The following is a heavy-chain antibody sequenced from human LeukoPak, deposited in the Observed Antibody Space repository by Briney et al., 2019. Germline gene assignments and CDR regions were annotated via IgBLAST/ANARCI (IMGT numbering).Heavy chain of an antibody. CDR3: ARVGRGPSGFTYYYYYMDV. J-gene: IGHJ6*03. Sequence: GGSLRLSCAASGFTFDDYGMSWVRQAPGKGLEWVSGINWNGGSTGYADSVKGRFTISRDNAKNSLYLQMNSLRAEDTALYHCARVGRGPSGFTYYYYYMDVWGKGTTVTVSS. CDR2: INWNGGST. D-gene: IGHD3-3*01. V-gene: IGHV3-20*01. CDR1: GFTFDDYG.